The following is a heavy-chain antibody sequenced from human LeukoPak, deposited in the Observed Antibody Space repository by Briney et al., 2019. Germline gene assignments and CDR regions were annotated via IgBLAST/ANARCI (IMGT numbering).Heavy chain of an antibody. Sequence: KPSETLSLTCTVSGGSIRSYFWSWIRQPPGKGLEWIGYVYYSGSTNYNPSLKSRVTISVDTSKKQFSLKLSSVTAADTAVYYCAIRPDGTSHFDYWGQGTLVTVSS. D-gene: IGHD6-6*01. CDR2: VYYSGST. V-gene: IGHV4-59*08. CDR3: AIRPDGTSHFDY. J-gene: IGHJ4*02. CDR1: GGSIRSYF.